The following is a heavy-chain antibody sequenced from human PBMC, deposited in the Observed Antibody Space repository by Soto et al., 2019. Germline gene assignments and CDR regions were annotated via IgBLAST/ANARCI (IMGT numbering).Heavy chain of an antibody. J-gene: IGHJ4*02. V-gene: IGHV2-5*01. CDR3: AHTYTIFGVVIIPETFDY. Sequence: QITLKESGPTLVKPTQTLTLTCTFSGFSLSTSGVGVGWIRQPPGKALEWLALIYWNDDKRYSPSLKSRLTITKDTSKHQVVLTMTHMDPVDTATYYCAHTYTIFGVVIIPETFDYWGQGTLVTVSS. CDR2: IYWNDDK. CDR1: GFSLSTSGVG. D-gene: IGHD3-3*01.